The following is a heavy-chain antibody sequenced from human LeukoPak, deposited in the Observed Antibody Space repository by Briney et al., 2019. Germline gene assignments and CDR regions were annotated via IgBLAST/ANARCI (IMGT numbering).Heavy chain of an antibody. D-gene: IGHD4-17*01. CDR3: ARPLMGLRGYYYYMDV. CDR1: GGSISSSSYY. CDR2: IYYSGST. J-gene: IGHJ6*03. V-gene: IGHV4-39*01. Sequence: SETLSLTCTVSGGSISSSSYYWGWIRQPTGKGLEWIGSIYYSGSTYYNPSLKSRVTISVDTSKNQFSLKLSSVTAADTAVYYCARPLMGLRGYYYYMDVWAKGPRSPSP.